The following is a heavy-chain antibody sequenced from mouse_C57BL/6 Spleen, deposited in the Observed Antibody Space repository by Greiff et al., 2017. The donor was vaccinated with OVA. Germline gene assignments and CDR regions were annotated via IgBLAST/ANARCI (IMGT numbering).Heavy chain of an antibody. CDR2: INPSTGGT. CDR3: ARWRGSSSWFAY. D-gene: IGHD1-1*01. CDR1: GYSFTGYY. Sequence: VQLKESGPELVKPGASVKISCKASGYSFTGYYMNWVKQSPEKSLEWIGEINPSTGGTTYNQKFKAKATLTVDKSSSTAYMQLKSLTSEDSAVYYCARWRGSSSWFAYWGQGTLVTVSA. V-gene: IGHV1-42*01. J-gene: IGHJ3*01.